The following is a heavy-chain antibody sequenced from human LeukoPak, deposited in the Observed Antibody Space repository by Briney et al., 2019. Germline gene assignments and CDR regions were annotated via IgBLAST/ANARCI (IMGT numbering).Heavy chain of an antibody. D-gene: IGHD6-19*01. Sequence: GGSLRLSCAASGFTFSSYEMNWVRQVPGKGLVWVSHINTDGSTTRYADSVKGRFTISRDNAKNTLYLQMNSLRDEDTAVYYCAMRKGVASGFDYWGQGTLVTVSS. CDR1: GFTFSSYE. J-gene: IGHJ4*02. CDR3: AMRKGVASGFDY. CDR2: INTDGSTT. V-gene: IGHV3-74*01.